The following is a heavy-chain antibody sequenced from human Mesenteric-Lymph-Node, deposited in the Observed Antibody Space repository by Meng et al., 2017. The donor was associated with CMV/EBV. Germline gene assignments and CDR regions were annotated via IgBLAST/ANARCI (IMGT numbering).Heavy chain of an antibody. J-gene: IGHJ4*02. D-gene: IGHD3-3*01. CDR3: ARGPFGVALPYFDY. V-gene: IGHV4-34*01. CDR1: GGSISSYY. Sequence: GSLRLSCTVSGGSISSYYWSWIRQPAGKGLEWIGEINHSGSTNYNPSLKSRVTISVDTSKNQFSLKLSSVTAADTAVYYCARGPFGVALPYFDYWGQGTLVTVSS. CDR2: INHSGST.